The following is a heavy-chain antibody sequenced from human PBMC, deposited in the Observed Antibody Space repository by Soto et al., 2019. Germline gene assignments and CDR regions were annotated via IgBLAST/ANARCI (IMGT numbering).Heavy chain of an antibody. D-gene: IGHD6-13*01. Sequence: ASVKVSCKASGYTFTSYGIIWVRQAPGQGLEWMGWISAYNGNTNYAQKLQGRVTMTTDTSTSTAYMELRSLRSDDTAVYYCARDRLPSSSLGGMDVWGQGTTVTVSS. V-gene: IGHV1-18*01. CDR2: ISAYNGNT. CDR3: ARDRLPSSSLGGMDV. CDR1: GYTFTSYG. J-gene: IGHJ6*02.